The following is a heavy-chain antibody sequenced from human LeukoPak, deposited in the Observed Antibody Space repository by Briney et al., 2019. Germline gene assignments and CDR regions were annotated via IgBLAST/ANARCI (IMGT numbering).Heavy chain of an antibody. D-gene: IGHD3-22*01. Sequence: SETLSLTCAVYGGSFSGYYWSWIRQPPGKGLEWIGEINHSGSTNYNPSLKSRVTISVDTSKNQFSLKLSSVTAADSAVYYCASLSSGAAFDVWGKGTVVTVSS. CDR1: GGSFSGYY. V-gene: IGHV4-34*01. CDR3: ASLSSGAAFDV. J-gene: IGHJ3*01. CDR2: INHSGST.